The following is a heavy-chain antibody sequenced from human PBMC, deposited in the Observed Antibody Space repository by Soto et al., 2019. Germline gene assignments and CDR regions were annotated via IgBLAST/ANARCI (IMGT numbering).Heavy chain of an antibody. CDR3: ARGRTFYGP. Sequence: QVQLQESGPGLVKPSQTLSLTCTVSGGSIRSGGHYWTWIRQYPGKGLEWIGYIYDSGSTSYNPSLKRRVTMSVDTSKNQFSLRLNSVTAADTAVYYCARGRTFYGPWGQGILVTVSS. CDR2: IYDSGST. V-gene: IGHV4-31*03. D-gene: IGHD3-16*01. CDR1: GGSIRSGGHY. J-gene: IGHJ5*02.